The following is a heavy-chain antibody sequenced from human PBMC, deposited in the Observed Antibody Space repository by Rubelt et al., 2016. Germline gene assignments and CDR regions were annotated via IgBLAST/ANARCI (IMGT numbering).Heavy chain of an antibody. D-gene: IGHD2-15*01. Sequence: EVQLVESGGGLVQPGGSLRLSCAASGFTFSSYWMSWVRQAPGKGLEWVANIKQDGSEKYYVDSVKGRFTISRDNAKNSLYLQMNSRRAEDTAVYYCARDSAVVAATNYYGMDVWGQGTTVTVSS. J-gene: IGHJ6*02. CDR3: ARDSAVVAATNYYGMDV. CDR1: GFTFSSYW. V-gene: IGHV3-7*01. CDR2: IKQDGSEK.